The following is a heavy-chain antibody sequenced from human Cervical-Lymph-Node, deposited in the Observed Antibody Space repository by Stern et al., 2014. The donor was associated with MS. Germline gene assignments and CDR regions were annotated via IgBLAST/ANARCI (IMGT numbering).Heavy chain of an antibody. V-gene: IGHV1-18*04. J-gene: IGHJ6*02. CDR1: GYTFTSNG. CDR3: ARDSHDYYRYGMDV. Sequence: QVQLVESGAALKKPGASVKVSCAASGYTFTSNGITWMRQAPAQGLEWVGWISADNGDTKHAQKHQGRVTMTTDTSTSTAYMELRSLRSDDTAVYYCARDSHDYYRYGMDVWGQGTTVTVSS. CDR2: ISADNGDT.